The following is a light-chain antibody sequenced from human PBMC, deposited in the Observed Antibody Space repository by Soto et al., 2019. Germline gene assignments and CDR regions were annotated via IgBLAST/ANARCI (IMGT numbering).Light chain of an antibody. CDR3: CSYVSSNISL. V-gene: IGLV2-11*01. Sequence: QSVLTQPRSASGSPGQSITISRTGTSSDVGGYNYVSWYQQHPAKSPKLIIFDVSKRPSGVPNRFSGSKSGNTASLTISGLRAEDESYYYCCSYVSSNISLFGTGTMFTVL. CDR1: SSDVGGYNY. J-gene: IGLJ1*01. CDR2: DVS.